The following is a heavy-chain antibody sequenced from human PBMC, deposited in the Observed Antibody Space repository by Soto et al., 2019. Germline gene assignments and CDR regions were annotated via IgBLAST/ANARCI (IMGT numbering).Heavy chain of an antibody. Sequence: QVQLQESGPGLVKPSQTLSLTCTVSGGSISSGGYYWSWIRQHPGKGLEWIGYIYYSGSTYYNPSLKSRVTISVDTSKNQFALKLSSVTAADTAVYYCARGSRIVVVAATWWYFDLWGRGTLVTVSS. V-gene: IGHV4-31*03. CDR1: GGSISSGGYY. CDR2: IYYSGST. CDR3: ARGSRIVVVAATWWYFDL. D-gene: IGHD2-15*01. J-gene: IGHJ2*01.